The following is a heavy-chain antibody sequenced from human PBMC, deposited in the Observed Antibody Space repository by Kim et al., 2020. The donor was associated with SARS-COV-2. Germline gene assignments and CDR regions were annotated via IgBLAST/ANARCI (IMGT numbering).Heavy chain of an antibody. CDR3: AKDWQLWFGESLDY. J-gene: IGHJ4*02. V-gene: IGHV3-23*01. CDR2: ISGSGGST. CDR1: GFTFSSYA. D-gene: IGHD3-10*01. Sequence: GGSLRLSCAASGFTFSSYAMSWVRQAPGKGLEWVSAISGSGGSTYYADSVKGRFTISRDNSKNTLYLQMNSLRAEDTAVYYCAKDWQLWFGESLDYWGQGTLVTVSS.